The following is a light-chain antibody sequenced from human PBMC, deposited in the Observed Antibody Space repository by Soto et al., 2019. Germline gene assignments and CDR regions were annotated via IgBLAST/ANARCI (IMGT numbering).Light chain of an antibody. CDR3: QQYDNLVYT. J-gene: IGKJ2*01. V-gene: IGKV1-33*01. CDR1: QDIATY. CDR2: DAS. Sequence: DIQMTQSPSSLSASVGDRVTITCQASQDIATYLNWFQQKPGKDPKLLIYDASNLETGDPSRFSGSSSGTQFTFTINSLQPEDVATYYCQQYDNLVYTFGQGTKVDIK.